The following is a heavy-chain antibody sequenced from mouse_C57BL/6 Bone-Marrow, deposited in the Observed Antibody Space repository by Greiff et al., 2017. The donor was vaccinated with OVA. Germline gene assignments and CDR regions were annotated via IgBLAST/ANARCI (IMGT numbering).Heavy chain of an antibody. CDR3: ARHEEPYFDD. V-gene: IGHV1-62-2*01. J-gene: IGHJ2*01. CDR2: FYPGSGSI. CDR1: GYTFTEYC. Sequence: VQLQESGAELVKPGASVKLSCKASGYTFTEYCIHWVKQRPGQGLEWIGWFYPGSGSIKYNEKFKDKATLTVDKSSSTVYMEHSRLTSEEAAVYYCARHEEPYFDDWGQGTTLTVSS.